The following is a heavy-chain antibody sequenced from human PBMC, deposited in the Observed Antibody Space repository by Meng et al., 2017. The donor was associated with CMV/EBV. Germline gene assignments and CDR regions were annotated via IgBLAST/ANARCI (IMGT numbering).Heavy chain of an antibody. CDR3: ARDGVGATTGFDY. Sequence: GSLRLSCAVYGGSFSGYYWSWIRQPPGKGLEWIGEINHSGSTNYNPSLKSRVTISVDTSKNQFSLKLSSVTAADTAVYYYARDGVGATTGFDYWGQGTLVTVSS. CDR1: GGSFSGYY. J-gene: IGHJ4*02. CDR2: INHSGST. D-gene: IGHD1-26*01. V-gene: IGHV4-34*01.